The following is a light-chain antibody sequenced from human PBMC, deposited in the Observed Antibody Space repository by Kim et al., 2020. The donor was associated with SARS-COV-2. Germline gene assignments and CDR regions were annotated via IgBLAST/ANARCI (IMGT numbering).Light chain of an antibody. CDR2: TND. J-gene: IGLJ3*02. V-gene: IGLV1-44*01. CDR1: SSNIGSNT. CDR3: STWDDSLNGPV. Sequence: ELTQPPSASGTPGQRVTISCSGSSSNIGSNTLNWYQQLPGAAPKLLIYTNDNRPSGVPDRFSGSKSGTSASLAISGLQSEDEADYYCSTWDDSLNGPVFGGGTKLTVL.